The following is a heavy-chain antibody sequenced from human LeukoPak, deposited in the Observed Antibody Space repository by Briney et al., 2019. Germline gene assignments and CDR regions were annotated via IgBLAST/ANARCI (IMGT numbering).Heavy chain of an antibody. D-gene: IGHD3-9*01. CDR2: ISWNSGSI. CDR3: ARVAILTGFYYYYYMDV. V-gene: IGHV3-9*01. Sequence: GGSLRLSCAASGFTFDDYAMHWVRQAPGKGLEWVSGISWNSGSIGYADSVKGRFTISRDNAKNSLYLQMNSLRAEDTAVYYCARVAILTGFYYYYYMDVWGKGTTVTVSS. CDR1: GFTFDDYA. J-gene: IGHJ6*03.